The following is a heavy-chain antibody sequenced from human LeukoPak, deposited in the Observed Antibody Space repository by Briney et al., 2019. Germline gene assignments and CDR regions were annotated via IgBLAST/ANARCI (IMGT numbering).Heavy chain of an antibody. Sequence: ASVKVSCKASGYTFTSYGISWVRQAPGQGLEWMGWISAYNGNTNYAQKLRGRVTMTTDTSTSTAYMELRSLRSDDTAVYYCASGGRPSHCSSTSCYPPFDYWGQGTLVTVSS. CDR3: ASGGRPSHCSSTSCYPPFDY. D-gene: IGHD2-2*01. CDR2: ISAYNGNT. J-gene: IGHJ4*02. V-gene: IGHV1-18*01. CDR1: GYTFTSYG.